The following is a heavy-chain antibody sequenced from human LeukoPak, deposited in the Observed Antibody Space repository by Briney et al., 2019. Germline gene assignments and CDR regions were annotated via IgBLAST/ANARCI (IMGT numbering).Heavy chain of an antibody. CDR1: GGTLSSYA. D-gene: IGHD3-10*01. Sequence: GASVKVSCKASGGTLSSYAISWVRQAPGQGLEWMRGIIPIFGTANYAQKFQGRVTITADESTSTAYMELSSLRSEDTAVYYCARSTSITMALTVWGKGTTVTVSS. V-gene: IGHV1-69*13. J-gene: IGHJ6*04. CDR3: ARSTSITMALTV. CDR2: IIPIFGTA.